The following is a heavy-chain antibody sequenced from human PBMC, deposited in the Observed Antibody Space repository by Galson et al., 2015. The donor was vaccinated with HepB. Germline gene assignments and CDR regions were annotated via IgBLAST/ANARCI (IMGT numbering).Heavy chain of an antibody. CDR1: GYTFTSYG. CDR3: ARDAIAAAGTGGSDP. V-gene: IGHV1-18*01. J-gene: IGHJ5*02. CDR2: ISAYNGNT. Sequence: SVKVSCKASGYTFTSYGISWVRQAPGQGLEWMGWISAYNGNTNYAQKLQGRVTMTTDTSTSTAYMELRSLRSDDTAVYYCARDAIAAAGTGGSDPWGQGTLVTVSS. D-gene: IGHD6-13*01.